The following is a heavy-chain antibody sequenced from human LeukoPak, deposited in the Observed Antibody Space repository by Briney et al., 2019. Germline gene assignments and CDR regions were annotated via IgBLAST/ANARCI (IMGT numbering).Heavy chain of an antibody. CDR1: GGSISSHY. Sequence: PSETLSLTCTVSGGSISSHYWSWIRQPPGKGLEWIGYIYYSGSTNYNPSLKSRVTISVDTSKNQFSLKLSSVTAADTAVYYCARAPSEWIRFISFDPWGQGTLVTVSS. J-gene: IGHJ5*02. CDR2: IYYSGST. CDR3: ARAPSEWIRFISFDP. V-gene: IGHV4-59*11. D-gene: IGHD5-12*01.